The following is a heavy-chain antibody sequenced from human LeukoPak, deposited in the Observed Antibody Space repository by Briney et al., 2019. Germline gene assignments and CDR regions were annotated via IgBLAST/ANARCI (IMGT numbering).Heavy chain of an antibody. CDR3: ARQSYDSSSYYHPAWFDP. J-gene: IGHJ5*02. V-gene: IGHV4-59*08. CDR2: IYYSGST. Sequence: SETLSLTCTVSGGSISSHYWSWIRQPPGKGLEWIGYIYYSGSTNYNPSLKSRVTISVDTSKNHFSLKLSSVTTADTALYYCARQSYDSSSYYHPAWFDPWGQGTLVTVSS. CDR1: GGSISSHY. D-gene: IGHD3-22*01.